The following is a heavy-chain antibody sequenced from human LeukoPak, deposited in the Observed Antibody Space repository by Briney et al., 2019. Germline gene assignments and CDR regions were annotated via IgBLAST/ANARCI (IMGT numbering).Heavy chain of an antibody. CDR2: IYSGGST. D-gene: IGHD4-17*01. Sequence: GGSLRLSCAASGFTVSSNYMSWVRQAPGKGLEWVSVIYSGGSTYYADSVKGRFTISRDNSKNTLYLQMNSLRAEDTAVYYCASHDYGDYGGYWGQGTLVTVSS. V-gene: IGHV3-66*04. J-gene: IGHJ4*02. CDR3: ASHDYGDYGGY. CDR1: GFTVSSNY.